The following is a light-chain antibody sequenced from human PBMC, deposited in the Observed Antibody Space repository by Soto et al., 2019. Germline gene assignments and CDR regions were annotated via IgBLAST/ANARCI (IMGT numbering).Light chain of an antibody. CDR3: CSYAGSPYV. V-gene: IGLV2-23*02. CDR2: EVS. Sequence: QSVLTRPASVSGSPGQSITISCTGTSSDVGSYNLVSWYQQHPGKAPKLMIYEVSKRPSGVSNRFSGSKSGNTASLTISGLQAEDEAAYYCCSYAGSPYVFGTGTKVTVL. CDR1: SSDVGSYNL. J-gene: IGLJ1*01.